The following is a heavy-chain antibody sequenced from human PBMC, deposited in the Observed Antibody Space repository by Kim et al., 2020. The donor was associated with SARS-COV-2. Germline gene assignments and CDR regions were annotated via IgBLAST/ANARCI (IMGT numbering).Heavy chain of an antibody. D-gene: IGHD3-10*01. V-gene: IGHV1-18*01. CDR3: ARAGQLWFGELLPNYFDY. CDR1: GYTFTSYG. J-gene: IGHJ4*02. CDR2: ISAYNGNT. Sequence: ASVKVSCKASGYTFTSYGISWVRQAPGQGLEWMGWISAYNGNTNYAQKLQGRVTMTTDTSTSTAYMELRSLRSDDTAVYYCARAGQLWFGELLPNYFDYWGQGTLVTVSS.